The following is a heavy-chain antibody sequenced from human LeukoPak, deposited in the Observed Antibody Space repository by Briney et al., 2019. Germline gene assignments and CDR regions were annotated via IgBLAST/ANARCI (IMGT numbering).Heavy chain of an antibody. CDR3: ARPSPPGDGYNPCDY. CDR2: IIPIFGTA. V-gene: IGHV1-69*13. CDR1: GGTFSSYA. D-gene: IGHD5-24*01. Sequence: SVTVSCKASGGTFSSYAISWVRQAPGQGLEWMGGIIPIFGTANYAQKFQGRVTITADESTSTAYMELSSLRSEDTAVYYCARPSPPGDGYNPCDYWGPGALVIVSS. J-gene: IGHJ4*02.